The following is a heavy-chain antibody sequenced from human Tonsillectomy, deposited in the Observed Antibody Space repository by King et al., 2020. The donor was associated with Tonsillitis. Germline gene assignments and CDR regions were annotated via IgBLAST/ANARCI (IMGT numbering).Heavy chain of an antibody. D-gene: IGHD3-3*01. J-gene: IGHJ6*04. CDR3: VRSSDFWSGFYSRLDV. CDR2: ISSSSTTI. Sequence: DVQLVESGGGLVQPGGSLRLSCAGSGFTFSGYSLNWVRQAPGKGLEWISYISSSSTTIYYADAVKGRFTISRNSDKNSLYLQMNSLRVEDIATYYCVRSSDFWSGFYSRLDVWGKGTTVTVSS. V-gene: IGHV3-48*01. CDR1: GFTFSGYS.